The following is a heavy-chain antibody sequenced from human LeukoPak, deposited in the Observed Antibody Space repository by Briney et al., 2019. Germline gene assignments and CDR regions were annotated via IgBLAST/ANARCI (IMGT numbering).Heavy chain of an antibody. V-gene: IGHV1-18*01. Sequence: GASVKVSCKASGYTFTSYGICWVRQAPGQGLEWMGWISTYNGKTNYAQKIQGRVTMTTDTSTSTAYMELSSLRSEDTAVYYCARGPIRYSDWLDSPYYDMDVWGKGTTVTISS. CDR1: GYTFTSYG. D-gene: IGHD3-9*01. J-gene: IGHJ6*03. CDR2: ISTYNGKT. CDR3: ARGPIRYSDWLDSPYYDMDV.